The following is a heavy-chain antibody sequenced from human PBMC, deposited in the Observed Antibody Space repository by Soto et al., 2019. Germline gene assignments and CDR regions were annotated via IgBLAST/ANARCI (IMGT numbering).Heavy chain of an antibody. D-gene: IGHD3-3*01. CDR2: IYYSGST. J-gene: IGHJ4*02. Sequence: TLSLTCTVSGGSISSGDYYWSWIRQPPGKGLEWIGYIYYSGSTYYNPSLKTRVTISVDTSKNQFSLKLSSVTAADTAVYYCARGQDFWSGYYRFDYWGQGTLVTVSS. CDR1: GGSISSGDYY. CDR3: ARGQDFWSGYYRFDY. V-gene: IGHV4-30-4*01.